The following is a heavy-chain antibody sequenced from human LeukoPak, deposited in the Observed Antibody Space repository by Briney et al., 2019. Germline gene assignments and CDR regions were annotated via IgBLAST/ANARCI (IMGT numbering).Heavy chain of an antibody. V-gene: IGHV1-2*02. CDR2: INPNSGGT. J-gene: IGHJ4*02. Sequence: ASVKVSCKASGYTFTGYYTHWVRQAPGQGLEWMGWINPNSGGTNYAQKFQGRVTMTRDTSISTAYMELSRLRSDDTAVYYCAREGTVDTAMVISNWGQGTLVTVSS. CDR1: GYTFTGYY. D-gene: IGHD5-18*01. CDR3: AREGTVDTAMVISN.